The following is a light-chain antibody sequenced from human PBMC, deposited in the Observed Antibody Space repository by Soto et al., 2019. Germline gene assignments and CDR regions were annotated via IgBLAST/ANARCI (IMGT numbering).Light chain of an antibody. CDR3: QQSYSTPPGVT. CDR2: AAS. CDR1: QSISSY. Sequence: DIQMTQSPSSLSASVGDRVTITCRASQSISSYLNWYQQKPGKAPKLLIYAASSLQSGVPSRFSGSGSGTDFTLTISSLQPEDFATYYCQQSYSTPPGVTLGGGTKVDIK. J-gene: IGKJ4*01. V-gene: IGKV1-39*01.